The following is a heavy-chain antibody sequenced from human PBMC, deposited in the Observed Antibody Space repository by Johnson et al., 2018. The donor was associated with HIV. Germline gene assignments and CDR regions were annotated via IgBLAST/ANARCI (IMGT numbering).Heavy chain of an antibody. V-gene: IGHV3-23*04. Sequence: VQLVESGGGLVQRGGSLRLSCAASGFTFSSYAMSWVRQAPGKGLEWVSVINNSGGGTYYADSVRGQFTISRDNSKNTLYLQMNSLRAEDTAVYYCARVKSYGNWGSRKGGRESRAAFDIWGQGTMVTVSS. D-gene: IGHD7-27*01. CDR3: ARVKSYGNWGSRKGGRESRAAFDI. CDR1: GFTFSSYA. CDR2: INNSGGGT. J-gene: IGHJ3*02.